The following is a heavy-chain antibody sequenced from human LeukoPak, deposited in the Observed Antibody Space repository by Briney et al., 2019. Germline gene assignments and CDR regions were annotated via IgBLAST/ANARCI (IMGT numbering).Heavy chain of an antibody. CDR1: GDSISDDY. CDR2: IHSGGTT. D-gene: IGHD1-26*01. J-gene: IGHJ6*03. Sequence: SETLSLTCTVSGDSISDDYYTWVRQPAGKGLEWIGRIHSGGTTNYNPSLMSRVTLSIDKSKKHISLRLTSVTAADTALYYCARDNGSGYTKGYEHYYYYLDVWGKGTTVTVSS. V-gene: IGHV4-4*07. CDR3: ARDNGSGYTKGYEHYYYYLDV.